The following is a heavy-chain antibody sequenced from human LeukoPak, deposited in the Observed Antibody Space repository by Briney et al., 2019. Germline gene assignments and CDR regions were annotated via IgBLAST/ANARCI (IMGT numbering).Heavy chain of an antibody. D-gene: IGHD3-3*01. CDR3: AKDHGAIFGVGADDY. V-gene: IGHV3-23*01. CDR1: GFTFSSYA. J-gene: IGHJ4*02. CDR2: LSGNAATT. Sequence: GGSLRLSCAASGFTFSSYAMTWVRQAPGKGLEWVSSLSGNAATTYYADSVKGRFTISRDNSKNTLYLQINSLRADDTALYYCAKDHGAIFGVGADDYWGQGTLVTVSS.